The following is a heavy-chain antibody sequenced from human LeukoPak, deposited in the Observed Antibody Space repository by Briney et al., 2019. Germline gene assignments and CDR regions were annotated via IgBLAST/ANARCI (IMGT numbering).Heavy chain of an antibody. CDR3: ARDSSGYYTGYFDY. Sequence: GGSLRLSCAASGFTFSSYAMSWVRQAPGKGLEWVSAISGSGGSTYYADSVKGRFTISRDNSKNTLYLQMNSLRAEDTAVYYCARDSSGYYTGYFDYWGKGNLVTVSS. J-gene: IGHJ4*02. D-gene: IGHD3-3*01. CDR2: ISGSGGST. V-gene: IGHV3-23*01. CDR1: GFTFSSYA.